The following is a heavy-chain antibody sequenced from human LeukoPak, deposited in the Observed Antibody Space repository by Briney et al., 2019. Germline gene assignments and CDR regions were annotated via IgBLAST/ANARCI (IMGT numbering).Heavy chain of an antibody. J-gene: IGHJ4*02. CDR1: GFTFSSYA. Sequence: PGGSLRLSCAASGFTFSSYAMSWVRQAPGKGLEWVSGVTSGGSTYYADSVKGRFTISRDNSKNTLYLQTNSLRAEDTAVYYCAKEGVRLAPTTFDYWGQGTLVTVSS. D-gene: IGHD6-19*01. CDR2: VTSGGST. CDR3: AKEGVRLAPTTFDY. V-gene: IGHV3-23*01.